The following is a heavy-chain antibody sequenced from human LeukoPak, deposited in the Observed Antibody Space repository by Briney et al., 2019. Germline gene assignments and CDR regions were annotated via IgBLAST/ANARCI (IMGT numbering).Heavy chain of an antibody. J-gene: IGHJ6*03. D-gene: IGHD3-22*01. CDR3: ARGGSGSGYHYYYYYMDV. CDR1: GFTFSSFW. Sequence: GGSLRLSCAASGFTFSSFWMYWVRQVPGKGLLWVARINSDGIRTSHADSVQGRFTISRDNANNTLYLQMNSLRVEDTAVYYCARGGSGSGYHYYYYYMDVWGKGTTVTISS. V-gene: IGHV3-74*01. CDR2: INSDGIRT.